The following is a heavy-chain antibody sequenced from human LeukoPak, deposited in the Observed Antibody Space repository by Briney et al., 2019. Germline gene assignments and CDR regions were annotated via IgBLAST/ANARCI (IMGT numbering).Heavy chain of an antibody. CDR2: MNPNSGNT. CDR3: AREKPTISSSHSDDAFDI. J-gene: IGHJ3*02. V-gene: IGHV1-8*03. CDR1: GYTFTSYD. D-gene: IGHD6-6*01. Sequence: ASVKVSCKASGYTFTSYDINWVRQDTGQGLEWMGWMNPNSGNTGYAQKFQGRVTITWNTSISTAFMDLSSLRSEDTAVYYCAREKPTISSSHSDDAFDIWGQGTMVTVSS.